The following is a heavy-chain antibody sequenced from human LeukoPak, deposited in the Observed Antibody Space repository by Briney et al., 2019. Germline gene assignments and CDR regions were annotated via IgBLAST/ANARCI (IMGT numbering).Heavy chain of an antibody. Sequence: PGGSLRLSCAASGFTFSSNAMSWVRQAPGKGLEWVSAISGSGGSTYYADSVKGRFTISRDNSKNTLYLQMNSLRAEDTAVYNCAKVAYYYGSGGYVDYWGQGTLVTVSS. D-gene: IGHD3-10*01. CDR2: ISGSGGST. V-gene: IGHV3-23*01. J-gene: IGHJ4*02. CDR3: AKVAYYYGSGGYVDY. CDR1: GFTFSSNA.